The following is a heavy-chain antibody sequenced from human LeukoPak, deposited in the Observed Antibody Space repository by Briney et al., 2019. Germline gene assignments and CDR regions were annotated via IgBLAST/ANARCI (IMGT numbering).Heavy chain of an antibody. CDR1: GFTFSSYG. CDR3: ARDLGSSWYFDY. Sequence: GGSLRLSCAASGFTFSSYGMHWVRQAPGKGLEWVAVISYDGSNKYYADSVKGRFTISRDNSKNTLYLQMNSLRAEDTAVYYCARDLGSSWYFDYWGQGTLVTVSS. V-gene: IGHV3-30*03. J-gene: IGHJ4*02. D-gene: IGHD6-13*01. CDR2: ISYDGSNK.